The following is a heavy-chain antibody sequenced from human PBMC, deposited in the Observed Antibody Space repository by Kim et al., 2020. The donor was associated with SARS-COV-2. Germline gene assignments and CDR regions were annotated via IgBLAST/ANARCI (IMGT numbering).Heavy chain of an antibody. CDR1: GFTVSSNY. J-gene: IGHJ6*02. V-gene: IGHV3-53*01. CDR3: ATSRGYNYYGIDV. D-gene: IGHD3-10*01. CDR2: IYGGGST. Sequence: GGSLRLSCAASGFTVSSNYMTWVRQAPGKGLDWVSIIYGGGSTYYADSVKGRFTISRDNSKNPLYLQMNSLRVDDTAVYYCATSRGYNYYGIDVWGQGTTVTVSS.